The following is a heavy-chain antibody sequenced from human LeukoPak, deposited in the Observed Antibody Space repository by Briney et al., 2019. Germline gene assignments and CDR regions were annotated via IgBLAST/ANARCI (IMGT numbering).Heavy chain of an antibody. CDR3: ARGMALTYDFWSGPSV. V-gene: IGHV1-69*05. CDR2: IIPIFGTA. CDR1: GYTFTSYG. J-gene: IGHJ4*02. D-gene: IGHD3-3*01. Sequence: GASVKVSCKASGYTFTSYGISWVRQAPGQGLEWMGGIIPIFGTANYAQKFQGRVTITTDESTSTAYMELSSLRSEDTAVYYCARGMALTYDFWSGPSVWGQGTLVTVSS.